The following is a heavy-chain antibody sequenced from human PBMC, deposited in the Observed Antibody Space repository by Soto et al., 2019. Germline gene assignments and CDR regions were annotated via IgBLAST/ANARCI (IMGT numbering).Heavy chain of an antibody. Sequence: HPGGSLRLSCAASGFTFSSYCMHWVRQAPGKGLEWVAVIWYDGSTNYYADSVKGRFTISRDNPKNTLYLQMNSLRAEDMAVYYCARVWFDRDHPLWYWGQGTLVTVSS. CDR3: ARVWFDRDHPLWY. D-gene: IGHD3-9*01. J-gene: IGHJ4*02. V-gene: IGHV3-33*01. CDR1: GFTFSSYC. CDR2: IWYDGSTN.